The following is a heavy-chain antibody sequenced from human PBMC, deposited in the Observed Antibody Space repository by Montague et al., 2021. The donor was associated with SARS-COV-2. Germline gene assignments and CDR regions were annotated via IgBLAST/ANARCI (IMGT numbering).Heavy chain of an antibody. CDR1: GGSFSSY. Sequence: SETLSLTCDVYGGSFSSYWSWIRQPPGRLLEWVGQISHGGGTTXXLSLXXXVTISVDTSKNQVSLKLSSVTAADTAVYYCASHCGGGRCYFGMDVWGQGTTVTVSS. CDR2: ISHGGGT. CDR3: ASHCGGGRCYFGMDV. D-gene: IGHD2-15*01. J-gene: IGHJ6*02. V-gene: IGHV4-34*01.